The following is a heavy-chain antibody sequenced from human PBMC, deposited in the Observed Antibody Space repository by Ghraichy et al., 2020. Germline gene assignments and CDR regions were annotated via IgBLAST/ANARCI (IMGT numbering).Heavy chain of an antibody. CDR2: INHSGST. CDR3: AIDYGGNSARWFDP. Sequence: SETLSLTCAVYGGSFSGYYWSWIRQPPGKGLEWIGEINHSGSTNYNPSLKSRVTISVDTSKNQFSLKLSSVTAADTAVYYCAIDYGGNSARWFDPWDQGTLVIVTP. J-gene: IGHJ5*02. V-gene: IGHV4-34*01. D-gene: IGHD4-23*01. CDR1: GGSFSGYY.